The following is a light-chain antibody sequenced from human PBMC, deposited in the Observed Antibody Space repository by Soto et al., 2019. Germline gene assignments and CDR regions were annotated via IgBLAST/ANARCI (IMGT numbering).Light chain of an antibody. J-gene: IGKJ4*01. CDR3: QQYDKTVPPVT. Sequence: DIILTQSPAIVSVSPGERATLSCRASRSVSTNLAWYQHKHDQAPRLLIYDASTRVTDIPPRFSGSGSGTEFTLTITYLKSEDFGVYYCQQYDKTVPPVTFGGGTKVEI. CDR1: RSVSTN. V-gene: IGKV3-15*01. CDR2: DAS.